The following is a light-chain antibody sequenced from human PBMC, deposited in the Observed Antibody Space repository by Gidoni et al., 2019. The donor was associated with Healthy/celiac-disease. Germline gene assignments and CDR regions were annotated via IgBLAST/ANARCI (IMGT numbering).Light chain of an antibody. V-gene: IGKV4-1*01. CDR1: QSVLYSTNNKNY. J-gene: IGKJ1*01. Sequence: DIVMTQSPDSLAASLGERATINCKSSQSVLYSTNNKNYLAWYQQKPGQPPKLLIYWASTREAGVPDRISGSGCGTDFPLTISSLQAEDVAVYYCQQYYSTPPTFGQGTKVEIK. CDR2: WAS. CDR3: QQYYSTPPT.